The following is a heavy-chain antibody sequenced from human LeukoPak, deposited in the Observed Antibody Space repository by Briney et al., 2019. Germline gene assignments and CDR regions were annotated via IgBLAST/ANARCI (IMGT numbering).Heavy chain of an antibody. Sequence: ASVKVSCKASGYTFTSCAMHWVRQAPGQRLEWMGWISAGNGNTKYSQKFQGRVTITRDTSASTAYMELSSLRSEDTAVYYCARGTPVGATTIFDYWGQGTLVTVSS. CDR1: GYTFTSCA. J-gene: IGHJ4*02. CDR3: ARGTPVGATTIFDY. D-gene: IGHD1-26*01. CDR2: ISAGNGNT. V-gene: IGHV1-3*01.